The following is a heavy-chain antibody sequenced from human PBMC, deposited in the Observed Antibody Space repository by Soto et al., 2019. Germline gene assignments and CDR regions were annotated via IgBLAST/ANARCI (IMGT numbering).Heavy chain of an antibody. CDR3: ARPRSGYYYFDYYYYGMDV. CDR1: GGTFSSYA. CDR2: IIPIFGTA. V-gene: IGHV1-69*13. Sequence: SVNVSCKASGGTFSSYAISWVRQAPGQGLEWMGGIIPIFGTANYAQKFQGRVTITAXXXXXXAXMXLXXXRSEDTAVYYCARPRSGYYYFDYYYYGMDVWG. J-gene: IGHJ6*02. D-gene: IGHD3-22*01.